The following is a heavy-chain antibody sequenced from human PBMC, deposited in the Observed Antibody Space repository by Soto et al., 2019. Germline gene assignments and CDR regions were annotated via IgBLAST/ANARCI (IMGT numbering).Heavy chain of an antibody. J-gene: IGHJ3*02. CDR2: ISYDGSNK. D-gene: IGHD3-3*01. V-gene: IGHV3-30*18. CDR1: GFTFSSYG. CDR3: AKGVYDFGSGYYTGDAFDI. Sequence: PGGSLRLSCAASGFTFSSYGMHWVRQAPGKGLEWVAVISYDGSNKYYADSVKGRFTISRDNSKNTLYLQMNSLRAEDTAVYYCAKGVYDFGSGYYTGDAFDIWGQGTMVTVSS.